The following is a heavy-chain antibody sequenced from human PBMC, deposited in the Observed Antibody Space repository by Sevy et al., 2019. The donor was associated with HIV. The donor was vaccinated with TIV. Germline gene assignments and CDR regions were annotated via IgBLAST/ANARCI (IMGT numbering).Heavy chain of an antibody. CDR1: GLSFSNAW. CDR3: AIDHRRDGMIVVPFEK. D-gene: IGHD3-22*01. J-gene: IGHJ4*02. CDR2: IRSETGGGTT. V-gene: IGHV3-15*01. Sequence: GGSLRLSCAAYGLSFSNAWMAWVRQAPGKGLEWVGRIRSETGGGTTDIAAFAKGKFTISRDDPKNTLYLQMNSLKTEDTAVYYCAIDHRRDGMIVVPFEKWGLGTLVTVSS.